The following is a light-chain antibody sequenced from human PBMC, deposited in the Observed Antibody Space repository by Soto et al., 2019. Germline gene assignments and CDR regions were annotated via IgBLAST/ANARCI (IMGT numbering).Light chain of an antibody. J-gene: IGKJ1*01. Sequence: DIQMTQSPSSLSASVGDRVTITCRTSQGIRNYLAWYQQKPGKVPKLLMYAASTLQLGVPSRFSGSGFGTDFTLTISSLQHEDVATYYCQQYNSVPWTFGQGNKVEIK. CDR2: AAS. CDR1: QGIRNY. V-gene: IGKV1-27*01. CDR3: QQYNSVPWT.